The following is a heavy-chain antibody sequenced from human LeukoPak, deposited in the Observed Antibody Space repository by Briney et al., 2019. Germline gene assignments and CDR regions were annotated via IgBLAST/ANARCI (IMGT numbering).Heavy chain of an antibody. J-gene: IGHJ6*02. Sequence: GGSLRLSCAASGFTFSSYWMSWVRQAPGKGLEWVANIKQDGSEKYYVDSVKGRFTISGDNAKNSLYLQMNSLRAEDTAVYYCARGVWSGYYRFISYYYYGMDVWGQGTTVTVSS. CDR2: IKQDGSEK. D-gene: IGHD3-3*01. V-gene: IGHV3-7*03. CDR1: GFTFSSYW. CDR3: ARGVWSGYYRFISYYYYGMDV.